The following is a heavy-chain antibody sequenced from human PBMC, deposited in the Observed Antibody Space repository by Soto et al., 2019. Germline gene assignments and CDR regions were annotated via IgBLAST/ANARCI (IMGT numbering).Heavy chain of an antibody. J-gene: IGHJ2*01. CDR1: GFTFSDYY. CDR2: ISSSSSYT. CDR3: ARAATTVTTLGAVEYFDL. Sequence: QVQLVESGGGLVKPGGSLRLSCAASGFTFSDYYMSWIRQAPGKGLEWVSYISSSSSYTNYADSVKGRFTISRDNAKNSLYLQMNSLRAEDTAVYYCARAATTVTTLGAVEYFDLWGRGTLVTVSS. D-gene: IGHD4-17*01. V-gene: IGHV3-11*05.